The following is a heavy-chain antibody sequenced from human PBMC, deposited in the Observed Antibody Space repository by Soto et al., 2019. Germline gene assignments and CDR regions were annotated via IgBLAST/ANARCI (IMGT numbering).Heavy chain of an antibody. J-gene: IGHJ6*03. D-gene: IGHD2-15*01. CDR3: ARNRAAGGYSDYMDV. CDR1: GFSFTSYW. Sequence: GESLKISCEGSGFSFTSYWIAWVRQMPGKGLEWMGVIFPGDSDTRYSPSFQGQVTISADRSIDTAYLQWSSLKASDTAMYYCARNRAAGGYSDYMDVWGKGITVTVSS. CDR2: IFPGDSDT. V-gene: IGHV5-51*01.